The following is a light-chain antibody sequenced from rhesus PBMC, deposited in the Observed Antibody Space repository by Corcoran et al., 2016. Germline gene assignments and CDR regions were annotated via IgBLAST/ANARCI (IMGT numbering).Light chain of an antibody. Sequence: AVPTQSPSVSGSPGQSVTISCTGTSSDIGGYNQVSWYQQHPGKAPKLMIYDVSKRPSGVSDRFSGSKSGNTASLTISGLQAEDEADYYCSPYGSSSNYIFGDGTRLTVL. CDR1: SSDIGGYNQ. CDR2: DVS. V-gene: IGLV2-13*03. CDR3: SPYGSSSNYI. J-gene: IGLJ1*01.